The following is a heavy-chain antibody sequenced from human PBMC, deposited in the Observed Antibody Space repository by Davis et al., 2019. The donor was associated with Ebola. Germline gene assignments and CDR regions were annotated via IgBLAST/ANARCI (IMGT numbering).Heavy chain of an antibody. CDR1: GFTFTRYS. V-gene: IGHV3-48*01. Sequence: PGGSLRLSCAASGFTFTRYSMNWVRQAPGKGLEWVSYIGPSSSTIYYADSVKGRFTISRDNAKNSLYLQMNSLRAEDTAVYYCARGVIAAHRYFGYWGQGTLVTVSS. CDR3: ARGVIAAHRYFGY. J-gene: IGHJ4*02. CDR2: IGPSSSTI. D-gene: IGHD6-13*01.